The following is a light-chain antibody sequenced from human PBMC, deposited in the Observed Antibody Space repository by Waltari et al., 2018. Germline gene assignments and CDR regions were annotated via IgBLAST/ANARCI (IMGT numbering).Light chain of an antibody. CDR2: RDD. J-gene: IGLJ3*02. CDR3: QVWDSSAVV. Sequence: SYELPQPLSVSLALGPTAKLTCGGDNLALKHVPWYQQKPGQAPVLVINRDDNRPSGIPERFSGSNSGNTATLTISRAQAGDEADYYCQVWDSSAVVFGGGTKLTVL. V-gene: IGLV3-9*01. CDR1: NLALKH.